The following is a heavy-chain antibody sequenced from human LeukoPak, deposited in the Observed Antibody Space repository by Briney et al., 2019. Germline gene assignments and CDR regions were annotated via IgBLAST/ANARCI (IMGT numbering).Heavy chain of an antibody. Sequence: GGSLRLSCAASGFTFSSYGMHWVRQAPGKGLEWVAVISYDGSNKYYADSVKGRFTISRDNSKNTLYLQMNSLRAEDTAVYYCATYPPITGVHDAFDIWGQGTMVTVSS. CDR1: GFTFSSYG. CDR2: ISYDGSNK. V-gene: IGHV3-30*03. CDR3: ATYPPITGVHDAFDI. J-gene: IGHJ3*02. D-gene: IGHD1-20*01.